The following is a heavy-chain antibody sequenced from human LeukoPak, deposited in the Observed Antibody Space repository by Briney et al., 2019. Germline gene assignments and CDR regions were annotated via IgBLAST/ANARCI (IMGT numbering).Heavy chain of an antibody. CDR1: GFTFSSFG. Sequence: GGSLRLSCAASGFTFSSFGMHWVRQAPGQGLEWVAVISYDGSHKYYADPVKGRFTVSRENSKNTLYLQMNSRRAEDTAVYYCAKDPTTYGDYGDYGGQGTRVTLFS. CDR2: ISYDGSHK. J-gene: IGHJ4*02. CDR3: AKDPTTYGDYGDY. D-gene: IGHD4-17*01. V-gene: IGHV3-30*04.